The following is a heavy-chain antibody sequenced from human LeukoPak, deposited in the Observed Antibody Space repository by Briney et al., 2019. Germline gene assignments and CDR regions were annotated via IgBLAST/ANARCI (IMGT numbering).Heavy chain of an antibody. D-gene: IGHD3-10*01. V-gene: IGHV4-61*10. CDR2: IYYNGNT. Sequence: SETLSLTCTVSGDSISSGSYYWSWIRQPAGKGLEWVGRIYYNGNTNYNPSLKSRVIISVDTSKNQFSLKLTSVTAADTAVYYCARDKVTLVRGYGMDVWGQGTTVTVSS. J-gene: IGHJ6*02. CDR3: ARDKVTLVRGYGMDV. CDR1: GDSISSGSYY.